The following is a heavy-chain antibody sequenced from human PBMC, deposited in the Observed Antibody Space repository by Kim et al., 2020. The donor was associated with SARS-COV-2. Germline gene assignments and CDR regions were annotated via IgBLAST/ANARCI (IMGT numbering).Heavy chain of an antibody. D-gene: IGHD5-12*01. V-gene: IGHV3-21*01. Sequence: GGSLRLSCAASGFTFSSYSMNWVRQAPGKGLEWVSSISSSSSYIYYADSVKGRFTISRDNAKNSLYLQMNSLRAEDTAVYYCARVLPLRSYYYYYGMDVWGQGTTVTVSS. CDR1: GFTFSSYS. J-gene: IGHJ6*02. CDR2: ISSSSSYI. CDR3: ARVLPLRSYYYYYGMDV.